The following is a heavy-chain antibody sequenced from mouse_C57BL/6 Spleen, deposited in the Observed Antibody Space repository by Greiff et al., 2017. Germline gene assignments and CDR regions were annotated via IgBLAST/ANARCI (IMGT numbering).Heavy chain of an antibody. V-gene: IGHV6-3*01. CDR2: ISLKSDNYAT. CDR1: GFTFSNYW. CDR3: AEEYYEFAY. D-gene: IGHD2-4*01. J-gene: IGHJ3*01. Sequence: EVQVVESGGGLVQPGGSMKLSCVASGFTFSNYWMNWVRQSPEKGLEWVAEISLKSDNYATHYAGSVKGRFTISRDDSKSSVYLHMNNLRAEDTGIYYCAEEYYEFAYWGQGTLVTVSA.